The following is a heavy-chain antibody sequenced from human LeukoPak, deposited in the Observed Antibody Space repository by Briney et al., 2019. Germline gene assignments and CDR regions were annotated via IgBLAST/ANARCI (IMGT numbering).Heavy chain of an antibody. D-gene: IGHD5-12*01. J-gene: IGHJ1*01. Sequence: PSETLSLTCTVSGGSISSSSYYWGWIRQPPGKGLEWIGSIYYSGSTYYNPSLKSRVTISVDTSKNQFSLKLSSVTAADTAVYYCARGHPRRDIVATIQIPKYFQHWGQGTLVTVSS. CDR2: IYYSGST. CDR1: GGSISSSSYY. CDR3: ARGHPRRDIVATIQIPKYFQH. V-gene: IGHV4-39*07.